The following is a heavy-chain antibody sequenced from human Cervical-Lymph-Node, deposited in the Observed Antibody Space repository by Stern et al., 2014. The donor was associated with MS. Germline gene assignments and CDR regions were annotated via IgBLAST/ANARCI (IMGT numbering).Heavy chain of an antibody. CDR1: GGSISSGGYY. V-gene: IGHV4-31*03. D-gene: IGHD3-16*02. CDR2: IYYSGST. CDR3: AKYRVFGGVIVVDY. J-gene: IGHJ4*02. Sequence: QLQLKESGPGLVKPSQTLSLTCTVSGGSISSGGYYWIWIRQHPGKGLEWIGYIYYSGSTSYNPSLKSRVTISLDTSKSQFSLKLSSVTAADTAVYYCAKYRVFGGVIVVDYWGQGTLVTVSS.